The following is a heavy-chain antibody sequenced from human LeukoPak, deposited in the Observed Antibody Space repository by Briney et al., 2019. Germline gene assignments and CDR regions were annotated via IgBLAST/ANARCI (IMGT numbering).Heavy chain of an antibody. CDR1: GYSFTSYW. Sequence: GASLKISCTGSGYSFTSYWIAWVRHMPGKGLDWMGIIYLGDSDTRYSPSFQGQVTISADKSISTAYLQWSSLKASDTAMYYCARLSSSWYGDIWGQGTMVTVSS. J-gene: IGHJ3*02. D-gene: IGHD6-13*01. CDR3: ARLSSSWYGDI. CDR2: IYLGDSDT. V-gene: IGHV5-51*01.